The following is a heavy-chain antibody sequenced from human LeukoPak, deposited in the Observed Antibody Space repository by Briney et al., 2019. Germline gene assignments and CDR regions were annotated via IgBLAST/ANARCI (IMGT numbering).Heavy chain of an antibody. J-gene: IGHJ4*02. V-gene: IGHV3-23*01. Sequence: GGSLRLSCAVSGITFDTYAMNWVRQSPGKGLEWVSSISGSGRSTYYADSLRGRFTISRDNSKNMLHLQMSSLRAEDTAVYYCATLSDAIAAAGTRNYWGQGTLVTVSS. D-gene: IGHD6-13*01. CDR3: ATLSDAIAAAGTRNY. CDR2: ISGSGRST. CDR1: GITFDTYA.